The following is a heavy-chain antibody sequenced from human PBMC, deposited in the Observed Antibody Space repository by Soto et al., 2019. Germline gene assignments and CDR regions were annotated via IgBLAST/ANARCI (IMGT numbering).Heavy chain of an antibody. Sequence: MQLVQSGPEVKKPGTSVKVSCEASGFTFTRSSVQWVRQARGQRLEWIGWVVVNSGNTNYAQKFQDRVSITRDMSTSTSYMELTSVGSEDTAVYYCATESPVLPFTAGAYYYYNGLDVCGQGTTVTVSS. CDR2: VVVNSGNT. J-gene: IGHJ6*02. CDR1: GFTFTRSS. CDR3: ATESPVLPFTAGAYYYYNGLDV. D-gene: IGHD2-2*01. V-gene: IGHV1-58*01.